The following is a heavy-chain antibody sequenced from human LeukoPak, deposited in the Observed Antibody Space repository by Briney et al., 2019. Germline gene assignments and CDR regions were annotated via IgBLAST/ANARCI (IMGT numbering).Heavy chain of an antibody. CDR1: GYTFTSYY. CDR2: INPSGGST. J-gene: IGHJ6*03. D-gene: IGHD3-16*02. V-gene: IGHV1-46*01. CDR3: ARERIMITFGGVIVKDNYYYMDV. Sequence: GASVKVSCKASGYTFTSYYMHWVRQAPGQGLEWMGIINPSGGSTSYAQKFQGRVTMTRDMSTSTVYMELSSLRSEDTAVYYCARERIMITFGGVIVKDNYYYMDVWGKGTTVTVSS.